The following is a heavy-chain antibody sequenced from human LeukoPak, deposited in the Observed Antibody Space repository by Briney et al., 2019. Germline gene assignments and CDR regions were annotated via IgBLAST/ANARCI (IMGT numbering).Heavy chain of an antibody. CDR2: IYNSGST. D-gene: IGHD3-22*01. Sequence: PSQTLSLTCTVSGASISSGGYYWSWIRQHPGEGLEWIGFIYNSGSTYYSPSLKSRITISVDTSKTQFSLKLNSVTAADTAVYFCARHYDSSAYWYYFDYWGQGTLVTVSS. V-gene: IGHV4-31*03. CDR3: ARHYDSSAYWYYFDY. J-gene: IGHJ4*02. CDR1: GASISSGGYY.